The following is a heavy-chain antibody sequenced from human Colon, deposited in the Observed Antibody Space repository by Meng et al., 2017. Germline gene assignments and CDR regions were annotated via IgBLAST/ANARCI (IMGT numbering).Heavy chain of an antibody. J-gene: IGHJ4*02. D-gene: IGHD2-8*01. CDR2: INVYNGKV. CDR3: ATRGNPYVNC. V-gene: IGHV1-18*01. CDR1: SYTLSSDG. Sequence: QGQLVQDGAEVKKAGASVKVSCDASSYTLSSDGFSWFRQAPGQGLEWLGWINVYNGKVDYAQKFQGRVTLTTDTSTSTGYMELRSLRSDDTAVYYCATRGNPYVNCWGQGTLVTVSS.